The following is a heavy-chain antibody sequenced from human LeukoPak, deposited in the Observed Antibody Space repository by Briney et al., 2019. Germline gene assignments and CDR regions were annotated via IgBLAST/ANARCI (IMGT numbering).Heavy chain of an antibody. CDR2: ISDSGTST. J-gene: IGHJ1*01. D-gene: IGHD3-22*01. CDR1: GFTFRSYA. Sequence: GGSLRLSCAASGFTFRSYALSWVRQAPGKGLEWVAAISDSGTSTYYAPSVQGRFAISKDFSTSTLSLQMDSLRAEDTAVYYCAKGLYYYDDSGVLAEYFQHWGQGTLVTVSS. V-gene: IGHV3-23*01. CDR3: AKGLYYYDDSGVLAEYFQH.